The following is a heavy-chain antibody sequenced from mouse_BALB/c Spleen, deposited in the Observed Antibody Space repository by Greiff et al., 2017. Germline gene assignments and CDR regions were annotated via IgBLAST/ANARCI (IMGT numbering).Heavy chain of an antibody. D-gene: IGHD6-1*01. Sequence: VKLVESGPGLVQPSQTLSITCTVSGFSLTSYGVHWVRQSPGKGLEWLGVIWSGGSTDYNAAFISRLSISKDNSKSQVFFKMNSLQANDTAIYYCATRASWYWYFDVWGAGTTGTVSS. CDR3: ATRASWYWYFDV. J-gene: IGHJ1*01. CDR2: IWSGGST. CDR1: GFSLTSYG. V-gene: IGHV2-2*02.